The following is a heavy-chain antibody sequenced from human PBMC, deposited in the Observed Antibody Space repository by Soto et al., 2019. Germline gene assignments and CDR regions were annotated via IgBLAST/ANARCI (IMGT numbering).Heavy chain of an antibody. V-gene: IGHV1-69*01. Sequence: QVQLVQSGAEVKKPGSSVKVSCKASGGTFSSYAISWVRQAPGQGLEWMGGIIPIFGTANYAQKFQGRVTITADESTSTAYMELSSLRSEDTAVYYCARDLPSSGGNVLAGVHWGQGTLVTVSS. CDR1: GGTFSSYA. CDR2: IIPIFGTA. CDR3: ARDLPSSGGNVLAGVH. J-gene: IGHJ4*02. D-gene: IGHD2-15*01.